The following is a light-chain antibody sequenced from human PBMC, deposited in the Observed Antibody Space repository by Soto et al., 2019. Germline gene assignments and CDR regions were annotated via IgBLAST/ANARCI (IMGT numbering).Light chain of an antibody. Sequence: DIQMTQSPSSLSASVGDRVTITCQASQDISIYLNWYQQKPGKAPKLLIYDAYNLEIGVPSRFSGSGSGTDFSLTTNSLQPEDVASYVCQKYNNLPSLGPGTKVDIK. CDR3: QKYNNLPS. J-gene: IGKJ3*01. CDR1: QDISIY. V-gene: IGKV1-33*01. CDR2: DAY.